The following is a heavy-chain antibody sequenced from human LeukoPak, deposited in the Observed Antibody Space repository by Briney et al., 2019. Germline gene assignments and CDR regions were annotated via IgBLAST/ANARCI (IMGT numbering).Heavy chain of an antibody. CDR3: ATHITGTTGGRGAFDI. CDR1: GYSFTSYW. Sequence: GESLKISCKGPGYSFTSYWIGWVRQMPGKGLEWMGIIYPGDSDTRYSPSFQGQVTISADKSISTAYLQWSSLKASDTAMYYCATHITGTTGGRGAFDIWGQGTMVTVSS. J-gene: IGHJ3*02. V-gene: IGHV5-51*01. CDR2: IYPGDSDT. D-gene: IGHD1-7*01.